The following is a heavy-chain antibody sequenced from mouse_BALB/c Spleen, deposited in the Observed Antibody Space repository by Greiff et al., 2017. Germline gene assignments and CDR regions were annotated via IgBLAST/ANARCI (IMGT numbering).Heavy chain of an antibody. J-gene: IGHJ4*01. CDR2: IDPANGNT. Sequence: EVKLQQSGAELVKPGASVKLSCTASGFNIKDTYMHWVKQRPEQGLEWIGRIDPANGNTKYDPKFQGKATITADTSSNTAYLQLSSLTSEDTAVYYCARAPTAGAMDYWGQGTSVTVSS. CDR1: GFNIKDTY. CDR3: ARAPTAGAMDY. V-gene: IGHV14-3*02. D-gene: IGHD1-2*01.